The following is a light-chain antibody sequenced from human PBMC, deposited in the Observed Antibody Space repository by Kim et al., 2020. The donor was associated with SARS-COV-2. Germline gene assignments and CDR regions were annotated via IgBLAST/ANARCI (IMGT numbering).Light chain of an antibody. Sequence: SSELTQDPAVSVALGQTVRITCQGDSLKTYYASWYQQKPGQAPVLVLYGKSSRPSGIPDRFSGSSSGDTASLTITGAQADDEADYYCNSRDTSGNHVLFGGGSKLTVL. CDR1: SLKTYY. J-gene: IGLJ2*01. CDR3: NSRDTSGNHVL. V-gene: IGLV3-19*01. CDR2: GKS.